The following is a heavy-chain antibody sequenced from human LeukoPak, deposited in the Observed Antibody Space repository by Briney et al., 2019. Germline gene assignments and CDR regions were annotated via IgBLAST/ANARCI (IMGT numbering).Heavy chain of an antibody. J-gene: IGHJ4*02. CDR3: ARDDDYGDYNFDY. CDR2: TSSSGTTI. V-gene: IGHV3-48*03. CDR1: GFTFSRYE. D-gene: IGHD4-17*01. Sequence: GGSLRLSCEASGFTFSRYEMNWVRQVPGKGLEWVSYTSSSGTTIYYTDSVKGRFTISRDNAKKAVYLQMNSLRAEDTAVYYCARDDDYGDYNFDYWGQGTLVTVSS.